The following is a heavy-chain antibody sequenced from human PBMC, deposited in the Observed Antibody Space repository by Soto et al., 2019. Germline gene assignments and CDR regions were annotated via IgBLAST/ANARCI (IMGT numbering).Heavy chain of an antibody. D-gene: IGHD4-17*01. Sequence: EVQLVESGGGLVKPGGSLRLSCAASGFTFSSYSMNWVRQAPGKGLEWVSSISSSSSYIYYADSVKGRCTISRDNAKNSLYLQMNSLRAEDTAVYYCARGPDYGDYLFDYWGQGTLVTVSS. J-gene: IGHJ4*02. CDR3: ARGPDYGDYLFDY. CDR2: ISSSSSYI. CDR1: GFTFSSYS. V-gene: IGHV3-21*01.